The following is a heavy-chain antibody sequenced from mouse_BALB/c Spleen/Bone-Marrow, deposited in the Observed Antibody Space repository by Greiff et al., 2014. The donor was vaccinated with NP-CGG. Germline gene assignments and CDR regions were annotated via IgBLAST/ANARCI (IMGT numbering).Heavy chain of an antibody. CDR1: GFNIKDYY. CDR2: IDPENGNT. V-gene: IGHV14-1*02. J-gene: IGHJ2*01. Sequence: DVKLQESGAELVRPGALVKLSCKASGFNIKDYYMHWVKQKPEQGLEWIGWIDPENGNTIYGPKFQGKASITADTSSNTAYLQLSSLTSEDTAVYYCTRTYSFDYWGQGTTLTVSS. CDR3: TRTYSFDY.